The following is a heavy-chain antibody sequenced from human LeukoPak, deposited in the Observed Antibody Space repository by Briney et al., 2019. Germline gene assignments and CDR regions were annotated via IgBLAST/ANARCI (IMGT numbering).Heavy chain of an antibody. J-gene: IGHJ4*02. D-gene: IGHD6-19*01. V-gene: IGHV3-7*04. CDR3: ARDRPSGWYLQYYFNY. Sequence: GGSVRLSCVVSGFTFSNYWMSWVRQAPGKGLEWVANIKPDGSEKNYVDSVKGRFTISRDNAKNSLYLQMNSLRAEDTAVYYCARDRPSGWYLQYYFNYWGQRDQRTVSS. CDR1: GFTFSNYW. CDR2: IKPDGSEK.